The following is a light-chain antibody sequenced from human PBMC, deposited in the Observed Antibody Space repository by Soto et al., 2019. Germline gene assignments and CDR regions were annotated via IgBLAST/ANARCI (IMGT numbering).Light chain of an antibody. CDR1: SSDVGSYNL. CDR2: EGN. V-gene: IGLV2-23*01. Sequence: QSALTQPASVSGSPGQSITISCTGTSSDVGSYNLVSWYQQHPGKAPKLMIYEGNKRPPGVSNRFAASKTGNTASLTIYGLHTEYEADYHCCSYAGSSTLVFGGGTKLTVL. J-gene: IGLJ2*01. CDR3: CSYAGSSTLV.